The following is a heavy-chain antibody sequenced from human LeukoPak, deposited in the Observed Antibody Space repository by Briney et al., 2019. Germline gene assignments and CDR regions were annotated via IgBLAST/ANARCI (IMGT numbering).Heavy chain of an antibody. V-gene: IGHV4-39*01. CDR3: ASITMVRGVILGDFDAFDI. CDR1: GGSISSSSYS. Sequence: SETLSLTCTVSGGSISSSSYSWGWIRQPPGKGLEWIGSIYYSGSTYYNPSLKSRVTISVDTSKNQFSLKLSSVTAADTAVYYCASITMVRGVILGDFDAFDIWGQGTMVTVSS. CDR2: IYYSGST. J-gene: IGHJ3*02. D-gene: IGHD3-10*01.